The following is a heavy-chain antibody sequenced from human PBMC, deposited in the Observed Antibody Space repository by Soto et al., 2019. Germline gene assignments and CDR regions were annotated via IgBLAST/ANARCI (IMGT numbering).Heavy chain of an antibody. D-gene: IGHD3-22*01. J-gene: IGHJ4*02. Sequence: GGSLRLSCAASGFTFSSYAMSWVRQAPGKGLEWVSAISGSGGSTYYADSVKGRFTISRDNSKNTLYLQMNSLRAEDTAVYYCAKALAHLNYYDSSGYYYDSSYFDYWGQGTLVTVSS. V-gene: IGHV3-23*01. CDR2: ISGSGGST. CDR3: AKALAHLNYYDSSGYYYDSSYFDY. CDR1: GFTFSSYA.